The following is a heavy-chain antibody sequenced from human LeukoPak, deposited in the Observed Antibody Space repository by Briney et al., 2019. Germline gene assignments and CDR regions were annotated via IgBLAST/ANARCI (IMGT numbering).Heavy chain of an antibody. V-gene: IGHV4-59*01. CDR3: ARLQYYYGSGSLDY. J-gene: IGHJ4*02. CDR1: CGSISSYY. Sequence: PSETLSLTCTVSCGSISSYYWSWIRQPRGKGLEWIGYIYYSGSTNYNPSLKSRVTISVDTSKNQFSLKLSSVTAADTAVYYCARLQYYYGSGSLDYWGQGTLITVSS. CDR2: IYYSGST. D-gene: IGHD3-10*01.